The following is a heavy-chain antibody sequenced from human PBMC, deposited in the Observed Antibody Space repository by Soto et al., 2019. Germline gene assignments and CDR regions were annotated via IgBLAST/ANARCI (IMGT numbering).Heavy chain of an antibody. CDR2: IIPILGIA. Sequence: QVQLVQSGAEVKKPGSSVKVSCKASGGTFSSYTISWVRQAPGQGLEWMGRIIPILGIANYAQKFQGRVTITADKSTSTAYMELSSLRSEDTAVYYCAREEFGARRPFDLWGRGTLVTVSS. V-gene: IGHV1-69*02. D-gene: IGHD3-16*01. J-gene: IGHJ2*01. CDR1: GGTFSSYT. CDR3: AREEFGARRPFDL.